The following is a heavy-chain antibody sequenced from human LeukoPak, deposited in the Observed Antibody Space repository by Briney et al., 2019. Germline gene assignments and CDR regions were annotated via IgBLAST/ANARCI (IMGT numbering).Heavy chain of an antibody. CDR1: GYTFTGYY. J-gene: IGHJ5*02. CDR2: INPNSGGT. CDR3: AREGKQQPDWFDP. Sequence: ASVKVSCKASGYTFTGYYMHWVRQAPGQGLEWMGRINPNSGGTNYAQKFQGRVTMTRDTSISTACMELSRLRSDDTAVYYCAREGKQQPDWFDPWGQGTLVTVSS. V-gene: IGHV1-2*06. D-gene: IGHD6-13*01.